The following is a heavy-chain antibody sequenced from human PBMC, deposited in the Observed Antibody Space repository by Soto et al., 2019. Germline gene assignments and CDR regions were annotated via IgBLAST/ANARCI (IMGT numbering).Heavy chain of an antibody. D-gene: IGHD4-4*01. CDR1: GFTCSSYA. Sequence: GVSLRLSYAASGFTCSSYAISCVRQAPGKGLEWVSAISGSGGSTYYADSVKGRFTISRDNSKNTLYLQMNSLRAEDTAVHYCAKDPDYTNWFDPWGQGTLVTVSS. V-gene: IGHV3-23*01. J-gene: IGHJ5*02. CDR2: ISGSGGST. CDR3: AKDPDYTNWFDP.